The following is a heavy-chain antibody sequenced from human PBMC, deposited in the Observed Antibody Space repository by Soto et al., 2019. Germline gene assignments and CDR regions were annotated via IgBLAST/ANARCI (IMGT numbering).Heavy chain of an antibody. Sequence: HPGGSLRLSCAASGFTFSHYAMSWVRQAPGKGLEWVSTIAADGGSTYYGDSVKGRFSISRDNSKNSLYLQMNSLRAEDTAVYYCARDKYDYIWGRHRPYYSDYWGQGPLVTVSS. CDR3: ARDKYDYIWGRHRPYYSDY. J-gene: IGHJ4*02. CDR1: GFTFSHYA. D-gene: IGHD3-16*02. CDR2: IAADGGST. V-gene: IGHV3-23*01.